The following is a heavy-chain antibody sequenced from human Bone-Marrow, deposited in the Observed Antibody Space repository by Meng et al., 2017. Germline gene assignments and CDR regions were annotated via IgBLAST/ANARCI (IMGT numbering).Heavy chain of an antibody. CDR3: AKDAKVATIERNYFDY. CDR2: SSGSGGST. V-gene: IGHV3-23*01. Sequence: CSSSVSTFSSYAMRWVRQSPGKGLEWVSASSGSGGSTYYADSVKGRFTISRDNSKNTLYLQMNSLRAEDTAVYYCAKDAKVATIERNYFDYWGQGTLVTVSS. J-gene: IGHJ4*02. CDR1: VSTFSSYA. D-gene: IGHD5-12*01.